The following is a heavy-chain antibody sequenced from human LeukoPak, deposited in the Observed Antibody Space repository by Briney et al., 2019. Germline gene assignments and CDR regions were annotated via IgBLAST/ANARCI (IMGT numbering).Heavy chain of an antibody. Sequence: SETLSLTCTVSGASISSHYWSWIRQPPGKGLEWIGYIYYSGSSNYNPSLKSRVTISLDTSKNQFSLKLSSVTAADTAVFYCARSSGSFNWFDPWGQGTLVTVSS. CDR2: IYYSGSS. V-gene: IGHV4-59*11. J-gene: IGHJ5*02. CDR1: GASISSHY. D-gene: IGHD1-26*01. CDR3: ARSSGSFNWFDP.